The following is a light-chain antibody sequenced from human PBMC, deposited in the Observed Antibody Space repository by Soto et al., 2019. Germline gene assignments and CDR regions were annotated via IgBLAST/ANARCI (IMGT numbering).Light chain of an antibody. CDR3: QQRGKWPST. CDR1: QSVDRY. V-gene: IGKV3-11*01. Sequence: IVLTQSPATLSLSPGKIATLSFRASQSVDRYVAWYQQKVGQAPRLLIYDAYTRATGVGARFTGSGSATDFSLTITSLEPEDFAVYFCQQRGKWPSTFGPGTKVDIK. CDR2: DAY. J-gene: IGKJ2*02.